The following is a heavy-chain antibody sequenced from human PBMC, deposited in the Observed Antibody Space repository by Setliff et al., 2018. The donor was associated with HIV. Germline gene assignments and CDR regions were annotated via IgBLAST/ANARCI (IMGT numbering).Heavy chain of an antibody. CDR1: GGSISSGTYY. V-gene: IGHV4-61*09. D-gene: IGHD2-2*01. J-gene: IGHJ6*03. CDR3: ARQNRGCSSTSCLNYYMDV. CDR2: IYT. Sequence: SETLSLTCTVSGGSISSGTYYWSWIRQPAGKGLEWIGHIYTSGSTSGSANYNPSLKSRVTISVDMSKNQFSLKLNSVTAADTAVYHCARQNRGCSSTSCLNYYMDVWGKGTTVTSP.